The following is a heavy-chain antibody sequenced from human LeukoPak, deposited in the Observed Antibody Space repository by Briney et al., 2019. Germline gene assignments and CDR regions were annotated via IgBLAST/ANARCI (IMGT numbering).Heavy chain of an antibody. CDR1: GFTFSSYG. J-gene: IGHJ3*02. CDR2: INSDGSST. CDR3: AREKVGVPRLFDI. Sequence: GGSLRLSCAASGFTFSSYGMHWVRQAPGKGLVWVSRINSDGSSTTYADSVKGRFTISRDNAKNTLYLQMNSLRAEDTAVYFCAREKVGVPRLFDIWGQGTMVTVSS. D-gene: IGHD3-16*01. V-gene: IGHV3-74*01.